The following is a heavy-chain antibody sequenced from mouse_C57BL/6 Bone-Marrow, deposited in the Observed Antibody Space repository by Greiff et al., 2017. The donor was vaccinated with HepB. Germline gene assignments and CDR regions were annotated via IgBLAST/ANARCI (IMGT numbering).Heavy chain of an antibody. CDR2: INPNNGGT. CDR1: GYTFTDYN. V-gene: IGHV1-22*01. D-gene: IGHD4-1*01. CDR3: APNWDAWFAY. Sequence: EVQLQQSGPELVKPGASVKMSCKASGYTFTDYNMHWVKQSHGKSLEWIGYINPNNGGTSYNPKFKGKATLTVNKSSSTAYMELRSLTSEDSAVYYCAPNWDAWFAYWGQGTLVTVSA. J-gene: IGHJ3*01.